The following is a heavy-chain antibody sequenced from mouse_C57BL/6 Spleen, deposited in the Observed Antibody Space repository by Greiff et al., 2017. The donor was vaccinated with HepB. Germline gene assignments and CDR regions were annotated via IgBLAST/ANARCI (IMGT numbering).Heavy chain of an antibody. V-gene: IGHV1-82*01. CDR2: IYPGDGVT. D-gene: IGHD1-1*01. CDR3: ARRDYYGSLHFDY. Sequence: QVQLQQSGPELVKPGASVKISCKASGYAFSSSWMNWVKQRPGKGLEWIGRIYPGDGVTNYNGKFKGKATLTADKSSSTAYMQLSSLTSEDSAVYFCARRDYYGSLHFDYWGQGTTLTVSS. CDR1: GYAFSSSW. J-gene: IGHJ2*01.